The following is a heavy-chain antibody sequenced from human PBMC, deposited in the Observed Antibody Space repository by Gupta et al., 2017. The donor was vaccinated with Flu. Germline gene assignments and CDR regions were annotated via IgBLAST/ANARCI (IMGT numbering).Heavy chain of an antibody. CDR3: AXAPPATXGDSKWYHYAFDM. Sequence: QLQLQESGPGLVKPSETLSLTCTVSGVSITSSDYHWGWIRQTPGKWLEWIGSLYYNGISYYNPSLKSRITISVDASKNQISLKLNTVTAADTGVFYXAXAPPATXGDSKWYHYAFDMWCQWSMVAVSS. D-gene: IGHD6-13*01. CDR2: LYYNGIS. V-gene: IGHV4-39*01. CDR1: GVSITSSDYH. J-gene: IGHJ3*02.